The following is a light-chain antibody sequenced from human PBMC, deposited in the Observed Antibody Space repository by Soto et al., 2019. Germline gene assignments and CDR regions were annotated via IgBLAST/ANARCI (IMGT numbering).Light chain of an antibody. CDR1: QSVLSNSKGKNF. V-gene: IGKV4-1*01. CDR3: QHYYEYPLMYT. J-gene: IGKJ2*01. Sequence: DIVMTQSPDSLAVSLVERATINCKSSQSVLSNSKGKNFVAWYQQKPRQPPKLLIYWASTRKSGVPDRFSGSGSETDFTLNIDNLQAEDVAIYYCQHYYEYPLMYTFGRGTKLEIK. CDR2: WAS.